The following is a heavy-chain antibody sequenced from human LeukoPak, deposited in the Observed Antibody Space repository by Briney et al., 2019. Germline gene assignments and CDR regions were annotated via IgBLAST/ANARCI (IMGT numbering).Heavy chain of an antibody. J-gene: IGHJ3*02. Sequence: GSLRLSCAASGFTFSSYSMNWVRQAPGKGLEWVSSISSSSSYIYYADSVKGRFTISRDNAKNSLYLQMNSLRAEDTAVYYCARVLSVGATVTFDAFDIWGQGTMVTVSS. D-gene: IGHD1-26*01. V-gene: IGHV3-21*01. CDR2: ISSSSSYI. CDR3: ARVLSVGATVTFDAFDI. CDR1: GFTFSSYS.